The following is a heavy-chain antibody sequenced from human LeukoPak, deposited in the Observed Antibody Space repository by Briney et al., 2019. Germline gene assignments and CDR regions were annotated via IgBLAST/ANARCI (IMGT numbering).Heavy chain of an antibody. CDR3: AGTYYDYVWGEQQFDY. CDR1: GGSISSSSYY. D-gene: IGHD3-16*01. V-gene: IGHV4-39*01. CDR2: IYYSGST. Sequence: SETLSLTCTVSGGSISSSSYYWGWIRQPPGKGLEWIGSIYYSGSTYYNPSLKSRVTISVDRSKNQFSLKLSSVTAADTAVYYCAGTYYDYVWGEQQFDYWGQGTLVTVSS. J-gene: IGHJ4*02.